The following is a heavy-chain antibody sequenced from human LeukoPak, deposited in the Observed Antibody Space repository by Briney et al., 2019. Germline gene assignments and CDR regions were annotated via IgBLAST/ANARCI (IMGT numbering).Heavy chain of an antibody. J-gene: IGHJ4*02. CDR2: IKQDGSEK. CDR3: ARDSSGWQTTGDY. V-gene: IGHV3-7*01. Sequence: PGGSLRLSCAASGFTFRSYWMSWVRQAPGKGLEWVANIKQDGSEKYYVDSVKGRFTISRDNAKNSLYLQMDSLRAEDTAVYYCARDSSGWQTTGDYWGQGTLVTVSS. CDR1: GFTFRSYW. D-gene: IGHD6-19*01.